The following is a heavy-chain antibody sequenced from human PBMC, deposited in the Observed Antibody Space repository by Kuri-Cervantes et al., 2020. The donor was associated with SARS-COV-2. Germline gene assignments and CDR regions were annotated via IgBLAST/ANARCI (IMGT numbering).Heavy chain of an antibody. Sequence: GSLRLTCTVSGGSISSSSYYWGWIRQPPGKGLEWIGSIYYRGSTYYNPSLKSRVTISVDTSKNQFSLKLSSVTAADTAVYYCARQGPSIAAPGRRWFDPWGQGTLVTVSS. D-gene: IGHD6-6*01. CDR3: ARQGPSIAAPGRRWFDP. CDR2: IYYRGST. CDR1: GGSISSSSYY. J-gene: IGHJ5*02. V-gene: IGHV4-39*01.